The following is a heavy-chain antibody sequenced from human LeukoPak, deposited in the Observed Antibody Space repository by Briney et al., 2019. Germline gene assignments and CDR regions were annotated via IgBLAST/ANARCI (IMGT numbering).Heavy chain of an antibody. CDR3: ARMRRYSSSWYPTDY. V-gene: IGHV2-70*11. J-gene: IGHJ4*02. Sequence: SGPTLVNPTQTLTLTCTFSGFSLSTSGMCVSWIRQPPGKALEWLARIDWDDAKYYSPSLKTRLTISKDTSKNQVVLTMTNMDPVDTATYYCARMRRYSSSWYPTDYWGQGTLVTVSS. CDR1: GFSLSTSGMC. D-gene: IGHD6-13*01. CDR2: IDWDDAK.